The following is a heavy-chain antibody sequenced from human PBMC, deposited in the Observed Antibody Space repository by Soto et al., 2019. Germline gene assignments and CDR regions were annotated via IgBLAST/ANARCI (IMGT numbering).Heavy chain of an antibody. J-gene: IGHJ5*02. V-gene: IGHV4-34*01. CDR2: INHSGST. CDR1: GGSFSGYY. Sequence: QVQLQQWGAGLLKPSETLSLTCAVYGGSFSGYYWSWIRQPPGKGLEWIGAINHSGSTNYNPSLKSRVTISVDTSKNQFSLKLSSVTAADTAVYYCARVQFLGPRWRGFDPWGQGTLVTVSS. D-gene: IGHD2-15*01. CDR3: ARVQFLGPRWRGFDP.